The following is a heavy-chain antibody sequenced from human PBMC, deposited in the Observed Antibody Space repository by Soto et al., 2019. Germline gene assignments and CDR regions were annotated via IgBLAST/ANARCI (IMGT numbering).Heavy chain of an antibody. J-gene: IGHJ4*02. V-gene: IGHV4-34*01. Sequence: SETLSLTCAFYGGSFXGYYWSLIRQPPGKGLEWIGEVNHSGSTNYSPSLKSRVTISVDTSKKQFSLNLSSLTAADTAVYYCARGSSACTGGSCYELPFDSWGQGTLVTVSS. CDR3: ARGSSACTGGSCYELPFDS. CDR2: VNHSGST. D-gene: IGHD2-15*01. CDR1: GGSFXGYY.